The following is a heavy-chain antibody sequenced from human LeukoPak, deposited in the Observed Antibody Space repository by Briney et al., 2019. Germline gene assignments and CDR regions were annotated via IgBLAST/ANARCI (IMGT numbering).Heavy chain of an antibody. CDR2: INPNSGGT. V-gene: IGHV1-2*02. Sequence: ASVKLSCTASGYTFTGYYMHWVRQAPGQGHEWRGWINPNSGGTNYAQKFQGRVTMTRDTSISTAYMELSRLRSDDTAVYYCARAGYKVATILADYWGQGTLVTVSP. J-gene: IGHJ4*02. D-gene: IGHD5-12*01. CDR3: ARAGYKVATILADY. CDR1: GYTFTGYY.